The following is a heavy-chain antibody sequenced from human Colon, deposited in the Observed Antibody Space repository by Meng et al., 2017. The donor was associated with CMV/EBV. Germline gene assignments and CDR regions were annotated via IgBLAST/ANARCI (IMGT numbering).Heavy chain of an antibody. CDR1: GFTVSSHY. V-gene: IGHV3-53*01. Sequence: VQLVLPGARLIQPGVPLRPSGTASGFTVSSHYMSWVRQAPGKGLEWVSVIYSGGSTYYADSVKGRFTISGDNAENTLYLQMDSLRVDDTAVYYCAAQRRAGFDSWGQGTLVTVSS. D-gene: IGHD5-24*01. J-gene: IGHJ5*01. CDR3: AAQRRAGFDS. CDR2: IYSGGST.